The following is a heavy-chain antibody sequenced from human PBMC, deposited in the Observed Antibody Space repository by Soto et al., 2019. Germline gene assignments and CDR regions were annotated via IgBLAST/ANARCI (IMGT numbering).Heavy chain of an antibody. CDR1: GLSLSNARMG. CDR3: ARQGRGVGARPLDD. Sequence: QVTLKESGPVLVKPTETLTLTCTVSGLSLSNARMGVSWIRQPPGKALEWLAHIFSNDEKSYSTSLKSKLTLSKDTSKSQVVLTMTNMDPVDTATYYCARQGRGVGARPLDDWGQGTLVTVSS. V-gene: IGHV2-26*01. D-gene: IGHD1-26*01. CDR2: IFSNDEK. J-gene: IGHJ4*02.